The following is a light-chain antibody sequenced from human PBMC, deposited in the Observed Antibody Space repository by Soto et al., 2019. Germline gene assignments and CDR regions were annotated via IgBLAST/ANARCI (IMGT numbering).Light chain of an antibody. V-gene: IGKV3D-15*01. CDR3: QQYNNWPLWT. Sequence: EVVMTQSPATLPVSPGGRGTLSCRARQSVGNKLAWYQQRPGQPPRLLIYGASTRDTGVPTRFSGSGSGTEFTLTITSLQSEDFAVYYCQQYNNWPLWTFGQGTKVEIK. J-gene: IGKJ1*01. CDR1: QSVGNK. CDR2: GAS.